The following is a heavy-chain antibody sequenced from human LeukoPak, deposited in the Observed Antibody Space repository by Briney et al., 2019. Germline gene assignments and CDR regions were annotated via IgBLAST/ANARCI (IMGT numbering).Heavy chain of an antibody. Sequence: PSETLSLTCAVYGGSFSGYYWSWIRQPPGKGLEWIGEINHSGSTNYNPSLKSRVTMSVDTSKNQFSLKLTSVTAVDTAVYYCARGVGARSSYYYGMDVWGQGTTVTVSS. J-gene: IGHJ6*02. CDR2: INHSGST. CDR1: GGSFSGYY. D-gene: IGHD1-26*01. V-gene: IGHV4-34*01. CDR3: ARGVGARSSYYYGMDV.